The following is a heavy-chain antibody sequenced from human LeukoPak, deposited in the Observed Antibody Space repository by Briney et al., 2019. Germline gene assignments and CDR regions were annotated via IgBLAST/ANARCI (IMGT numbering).Heavy chain of an antibody. CDR2: INPNSGGT. D-gene: IGHD2-15*01. J-gene: IGHJ3*02. V-gene: IGHV1-2*02. Sequence: ASVTVSCKASGYTFTVYYMHWVRQAPGQGLEWMGWINPNSGGTNYAQKFQGRVTMTRDTSISTAYMELSRLRSDDTAVYYCARRTVLLVGAFDIWGQGTMVTVSS. CDR1: GYTFTVYY. CDR3: ARRTVLLVGAFDI.